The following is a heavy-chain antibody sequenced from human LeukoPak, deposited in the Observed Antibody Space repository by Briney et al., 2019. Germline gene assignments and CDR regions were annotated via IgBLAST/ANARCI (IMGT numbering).Heavy chain of an antibody. J-gene: IGHJ4*02. Sequence: PGGSPRLSCAASGFTFSSYGMHWVRQAPGKGLEWVAVIWYDGSNKYYADSVKGRFTISRDNSKNTLYLQMNSLRAEDTAVYYCARDGGKRGYSGYGDFDYWGQGTLVTVSS. CDR3: ARDGGKRGYSGYGDFDY. V-gene: IGHV3-33*01. CDR2: IWYDGSNK. D-gene: IGHD5-12*01. CDR1: GFTFSSYG.